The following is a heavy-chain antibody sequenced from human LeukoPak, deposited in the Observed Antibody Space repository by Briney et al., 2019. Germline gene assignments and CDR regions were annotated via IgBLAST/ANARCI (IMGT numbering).Heavy chain of an antibody. Sequence: ASVNVSCKASLYTLSHFYMHWVRPPPGRGVEWKGWIRGDTADPGAAQKFQGRVTMTRDTSTDTAYKELTGQRFEDTSIYYCARVRGNSCDFWGQGTLVTVSS. CDR2: IRGDTADP. CDR1: LYTLSHFY. J-gene: IGHJ4*02. CDR3: ARVRGNSCDF. V-gene: IGHV1-2*02. D-gene: IGHD6-13*01.